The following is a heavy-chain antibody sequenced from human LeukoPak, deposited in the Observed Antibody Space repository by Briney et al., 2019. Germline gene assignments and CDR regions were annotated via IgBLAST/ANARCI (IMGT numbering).Heavy chain of an antibody. V-gene: IGHV4-39*07. J-gene: IGHJ4*02. CDR3: ARGGYCTNGVCYHLDY. D-gene: IGHD2-8*01. Sequence: SETLSLTCTVSGGSISSSSYYWGWIRQPPGKGLEWIGSIYYSGSTYYNPSLKSRVTISVDTSKNQFSLKLSSVTAADTAVYYCARGGYCTNGVCYHLDYWGQGTLVTVSS. CDR1: GGSISSSSYY. CDR2: IYYSGST.